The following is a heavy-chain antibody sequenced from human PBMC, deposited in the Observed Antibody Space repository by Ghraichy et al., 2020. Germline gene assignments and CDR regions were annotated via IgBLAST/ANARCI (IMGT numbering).Heavy chain of an antibody. D-gene: IGHD3-22*01. CDR3: ASLSYYYDSSGYYYQGVLFFDY. Sequence: SETLSLTCTVSGGSISSSSYYWGWIRQPPGKGLEWIGSIYYSGSTYYNPSLKSRVTISVDTSKNQFSLKLSSVTAADTAVYYCASLSYYYDSSGYYYQGVLFFDYWGQGTLVTVSS. CDR1: GGSISSSSYY. J-gene: IGHJ4*02. V-gene: IGHV4-39*01. CDR2: IYYSGST.